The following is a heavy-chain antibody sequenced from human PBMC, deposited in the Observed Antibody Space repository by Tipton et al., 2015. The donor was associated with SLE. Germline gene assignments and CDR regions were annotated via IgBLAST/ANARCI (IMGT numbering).Heavy chain of an antibody. CDR3: ARVLLDDILTGYSHDAFDI. D-gene: IGHD3-9*01. CDR2: IYHSGGT. J-gene: IGHJ3*02. CDR1: VYSISSGYY. Sequence: LRLSCAVSVYSISSGYYWGWIRQPPGKGLEWIGCIYHSGGTYSNPSLKSRVTISADTSQNQFSLKLSSVTAADTAVYYCARVLLDDILTGYSHDAFDIWGQGTMVTVSS. V-gene: IGHV4-38-2*01.